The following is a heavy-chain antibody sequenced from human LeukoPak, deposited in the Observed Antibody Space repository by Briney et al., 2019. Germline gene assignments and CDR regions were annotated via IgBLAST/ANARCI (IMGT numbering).Heavy chain of an antibody. Sequence: SETLSLTCTVSGGSISTSSYYWGWIRQPPGKGLEWIGSIYYSGSTYYNPSLKSRVTISVDTSKNQFSLKLSSVTAADTAVYYCARSLPPGSSWPDNWFDPWGQGTLVTVSS. CDR3: ARSLPPGSSWPDNWFDP. D-gene: IGHD6-13*01. J-gene: IGHJ5*02. CDR2: IYYSGST. CDR1: GGSISTSSYY. V-gene: IGHV4-39*01.